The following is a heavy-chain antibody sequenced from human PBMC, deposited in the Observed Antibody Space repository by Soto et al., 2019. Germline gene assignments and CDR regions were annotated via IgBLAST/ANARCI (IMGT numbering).Heavy chain of an antibody. CDR3: ATAYVYDFENSNYYRDAFDI. J-gene: IGHJ3*02. CDR1: GYSFSFYW. Sequence: ESLKISCKASGYSFSFYWIGWVRQMPGKGLEWMAIMYPDDSDIRYSPSFEAHVTISADKSTSTAFLQWSSLKASDTAMYYCATAYVYDFENSNYYRDAFDIWGQGTLGRVSS. D-gene: IGHD3-22*01. CDR2: MYPDDSDI. V-gene: IGHV5-51*01.